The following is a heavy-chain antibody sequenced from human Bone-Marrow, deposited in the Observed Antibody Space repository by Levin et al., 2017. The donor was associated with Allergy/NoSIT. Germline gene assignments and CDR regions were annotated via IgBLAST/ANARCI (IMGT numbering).Heavy chain of an antibody. J-gene: IGHJ4*02. CDR1: GFSVSDYM. V-gene: IGHV3-30-3*01. CDR3: ARDLPPYSGSYDFEY. Sequence: GGSLRLSCTASGFSVSDYMMHWVRQAPGKGLEWVAVTSDDGGNKYYAESVKGRFTISRDHSKNTLYLQMNSLRPEDTAVYYCARDLPPYSGSYDFEYWGQGTLVTVSS. D-gene: IGHD1-26*01. CDR2: TSDDGGNK.